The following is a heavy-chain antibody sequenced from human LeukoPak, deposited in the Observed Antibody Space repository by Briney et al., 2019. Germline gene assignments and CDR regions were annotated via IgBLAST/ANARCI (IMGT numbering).Heavy chain of an antibody. CDR3: AKYLYSSSKPIDY. CDR2: ISGSGGST. V-gene: IGHV3-23*01. Sequence: GGSLRLSCAASGFTFSSYAMSWVRQAPEKGLEWVSAISGSGGSTYYADSVKGRFTISRDNSKNTLYLQMNSLRAEDTAVYYCAKYLYSSSKPIDYWGQGTLVTVSS. D-gene: IGHD6-13*01. J-gene: IGHJ4*02. CDR1: GFTFSSYA.